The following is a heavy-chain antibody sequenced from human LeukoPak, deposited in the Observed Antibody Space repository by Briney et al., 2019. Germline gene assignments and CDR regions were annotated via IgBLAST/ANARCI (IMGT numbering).Heavy chain of an antibody. D-gene: IGHD4-17*01. CDR1: GFTFSDHY. V-gene: IGHV3-11*04. CDR2: ISSSGSTI. Sequence: KPGGSLRLSCAASGFTFSDHYMNWVRQAPGKGLEWVSYISSSGSTIYYADSVKGRFTISRDNAKNSLYLQMNSLRAEDTSVYYCARDTNGDGWFDPWGQGTLVTVSS. CDR3: ARDTNGDGWFDP. J-gene: IGHJ5*02.